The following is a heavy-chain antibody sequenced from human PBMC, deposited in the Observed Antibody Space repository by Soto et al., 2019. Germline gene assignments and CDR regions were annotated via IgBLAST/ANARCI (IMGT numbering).Heavy chain of an antibody. CDR1: GFTFSNAW. Sequence: GGSLRLSCAASGFTFSNAWMSWVRQAPGKGLEWVGRIKSKTDGGTTDYAAPVKGRFTISRDDSKNTLYLQMNSLKTEDKAVYYCTTGPDTTGGYGMDVWGQGTTVTVSS. J-gene: IGHJ6*02. D-gene: IGHD4-17*01. CDR2: IKSKTDGGTT. V-gene: IGHV3-15*01. CDR3: TTGPDTTGGYGMDV.